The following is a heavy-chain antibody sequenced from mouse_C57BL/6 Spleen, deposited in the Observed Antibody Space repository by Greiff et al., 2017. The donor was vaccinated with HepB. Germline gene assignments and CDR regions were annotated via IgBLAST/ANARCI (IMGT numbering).Heavy chain of an antibody. V-gene: IGHV1-80*01. J-gene: IGHJ2*01. D-gene: IGHD2-5*01. Sequence: QVQLKQSGAELVKPGASVKISCKASGYAFSSYWMNWVKQRPGKGLEWIGQIYPGDGDTNYNGKFKGKATLTADKSSSTAYMQLSSLTSEDSAVYYRARGAYNSNFDYWGQGTTLTVSS. CDR3: ARGAYNSNFDY. CDR1: GYAFSSYW. CDR2: IYPGDGDT.